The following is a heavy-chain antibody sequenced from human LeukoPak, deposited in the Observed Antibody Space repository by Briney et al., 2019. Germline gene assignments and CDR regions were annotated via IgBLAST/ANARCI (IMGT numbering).Heavy chain of an antibody. CDR1: GFTFNSYW. D-gene: IGHD2-8*01. CDR3: ARDRLTNDAFDI. V-gene: IGHV3-74*01. Sequence: GGSLRLSCAASGFTFNSYWMHWVRQAPGKGLVCVSRINSDGSGTSDADFVKGRFTISRDNSKNTLYLQMNSLRAEDTAMYYCARDRLTNDAFDIWGQGTMVTVSS. CDR2: INSDGSGT. J-gene: IGHJ3*02.